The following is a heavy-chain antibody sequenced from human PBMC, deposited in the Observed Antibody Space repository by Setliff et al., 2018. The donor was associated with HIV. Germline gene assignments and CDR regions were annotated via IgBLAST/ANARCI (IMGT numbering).Heavy chain of an antibody. Sequence: SETLSLTCTVSGGSISTDYWSWIRHPAGRALEWIGRIYSSGSTNYNPSLKSRVKMSLDTSKNQFSLKLSSVTAADTAVYFCARDPYCSGDGCFRYYQHWGRGTLVTVSS. D-gene: IGHD2-15*01. CDR3: ARDPYCSGDGCFRYYQH. V-gene: IGHV4-4*07. CDR1: GGSISTDY. CDR2: IYSSGST. J-gene: IGHJ1*01.